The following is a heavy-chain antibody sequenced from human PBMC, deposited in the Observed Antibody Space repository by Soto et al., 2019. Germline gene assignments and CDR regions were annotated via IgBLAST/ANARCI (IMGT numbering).Heavy chain of an antibody. D-gene: IGHD1-20*01. CDR2: IIPIFGTA. V-gene: IGHV1-69*13. CDR3: ATGVTGTTEYYYYGMDV. CDR1: GGTFSSYA. Sequence: RASVKVSCKASGGTFSSYAISWVRQAPGQGLEWMGGIIPIFGTANYAQKFQGRVTITADESTSTAYMELSSLRSEDTAVYYCATGVTGTTEYYYYGMDVWGQGXTVTVS. J-gene: IGHJ6*02.